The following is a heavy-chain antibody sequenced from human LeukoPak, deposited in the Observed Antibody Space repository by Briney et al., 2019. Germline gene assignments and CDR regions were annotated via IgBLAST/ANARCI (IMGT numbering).Heavy chain of an antibody. J-gene: IGHJ4*02. CDR3: ARDYGGSYYALDY. V-gene: IGHV3-21*04. CDR2: ISSSSIYI. CDR1: GFTLSSHS. D-gene: IGHD1-26*01. Sequence: GGSLRLSCAASGFTLSSHSMKWVRQAPGKGLQWISSISSSSIYIYYADSVKGRFTISRDNAKNSLYLQMNSLRAEDTAVYYCARDYGGSYYALDYWGQGTLVTVSS.